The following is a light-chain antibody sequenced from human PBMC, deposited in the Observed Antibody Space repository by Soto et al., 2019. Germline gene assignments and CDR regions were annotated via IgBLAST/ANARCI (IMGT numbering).Light chain of an antibody. J-gene: IGKJ1*01. Sequence: DIQMTQSPSTVSASVGNRVTITCRASQSISSWLAWYQQKPGKAPKLLIYDASSLESGVPSRFSGSVSATEVTLTISSLKTDDVSTYYCQQYNSYSWTFGQGTKVDIK. V-gene: IGKV1-5*01. CDR3: QQYNSYSWT. CDR1: QSISSW. CDR2: DAS.